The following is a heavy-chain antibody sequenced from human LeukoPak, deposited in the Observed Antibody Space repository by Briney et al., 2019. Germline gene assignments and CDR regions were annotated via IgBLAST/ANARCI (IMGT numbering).Heavy chain of an antibody. CDR2: IYTSGST. Sequence: PSETLSLTCTVSGGSISSGSYYWSWIRQPAGKGLEWIGRIYTSGSTNYNPSLKSRVTMSVDTSKNQFSLKLSSVTAADTAVYYCARDPRYTIRSGEKNRESWFDPWGQGTLVTVSS. CDR1: GGSISSGSYY. CDR3: ARDPRYTIRSGEKNRESWFDP. V-gene: IGHV4-61*02. D-gene: IGHD3-10*01. J-gene: IGHJ5*02.